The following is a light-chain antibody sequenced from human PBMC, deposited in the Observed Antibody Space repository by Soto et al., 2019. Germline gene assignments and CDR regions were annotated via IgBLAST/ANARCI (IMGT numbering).Light chain of an antibody. Sequence: DIQMTQSPSALSASVGDRVTITCRASQSINSYLNWYQQKPGKAPKLLIYSASSLQSGVPSRFSGSGSGTDFTLTISSLHPEDAATYYCQQCYNDPTFGQGPKVEIK. V-gene: IGKV1-39*01. CDR2: SAS. CDR1: QSINSY. CDR3: QQCYNDPT. J-gene: IGKJ2*01.